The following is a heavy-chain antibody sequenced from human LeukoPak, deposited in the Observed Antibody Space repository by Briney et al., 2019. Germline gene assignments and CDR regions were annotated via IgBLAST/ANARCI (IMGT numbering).Heavy chain of an antibody. D-gene: IGHD1-1*01. V-gene: IGHV4-34*01. Sequence: SETLSLTCAVPGGSFSNYDWTWIRQPPGKGLGWIGEISERGSTNYNPSLGSRITISLDTSKNQFSLHVRSVVAADTAVYYCARTVYRNNWAPASWFHPWGQGTLVTVSS. J-gene: IGHJ5*02. CDR2: ISERGST. CDR1: GGSFSNYD. CDR3: ARTVYRNNWAPASWFHP.